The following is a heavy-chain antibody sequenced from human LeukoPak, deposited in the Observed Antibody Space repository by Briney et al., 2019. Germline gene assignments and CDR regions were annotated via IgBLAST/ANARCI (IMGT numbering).Heavy chain of an antibody. CDR3: GKTTAGYSSGQKPAWPADY. Sequence: GGSLRLSCEASGFTFGSYAMYWVRQAPGKVLEWVAGIFGSGGSPHYADSVKGRFTISRDNSKNTVYLQINSLRAEDTAVYYCGKTTAGYSSGQKPAWPADYWGQGTLVTVSS. V-gene: IGHV3-23*01. CDR2: IFGSGGSP. J-gene: IGHJ4*02. D-gene: IGHD5-18*01. CDR1: GFTFGSYA.